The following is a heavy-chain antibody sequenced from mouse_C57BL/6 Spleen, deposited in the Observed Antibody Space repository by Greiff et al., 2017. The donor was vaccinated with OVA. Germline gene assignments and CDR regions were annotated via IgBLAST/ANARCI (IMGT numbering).Heavy chain of an antibody. D-gene: IGHD1-1*01. V-gene: IGHV5-9-1*02. J-gene: IGHJ2*01. CDR2: ISSGGDYI. CDR1: GFTFSSYA. Sequence: EVKLVESGEGLVKPGGSLKLSCAASGFTFSSYAMSWVRQTPEKRLEWVAYISSGGDYIYYADTVKGRFTISRDNARNTLYLQMSSLKSEDTAMYYCTRDGYYYGSSYDYWGQVTTLTVSS. CDR3: TRDGYYYGSSYDY.